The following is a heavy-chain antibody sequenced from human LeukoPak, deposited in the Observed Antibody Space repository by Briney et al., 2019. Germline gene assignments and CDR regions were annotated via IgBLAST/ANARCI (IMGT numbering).Heavy chain of an antibody. D-gene: IGHD3-10*01. V-gene: IGHV3-48*01. CDR2: ISSSSSTI. CDR1: GFTFSSYN. Sequence: GGSLRLSCAASGFTFSSYNMNWVRGAPGKGMEWVSYISSSSSTIYYADSVKGRFTISRDNAKKSLYLQMNSLRAEDTAVYYCASLSDYGSGRTDAFDIWGQGTMVTVSS. CDR3: ASLSDYGSGRTDAFDI. J-gene: IGHJ3*02.